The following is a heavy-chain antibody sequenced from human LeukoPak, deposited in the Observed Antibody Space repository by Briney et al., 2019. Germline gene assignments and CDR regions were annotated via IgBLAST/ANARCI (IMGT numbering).Heavy chain of an antibody. V-gene: IGHV3-23*01. CDR2: IGTTAK. J-gene: IGHJ6*03. Sequence: PGGSLRLSCVASGFTFSAYGMSWVRQAPGKGLEWVSGIGTTAKYYADSVKGRFTISRDNSKNTLYLQMNSLRAEDTAVYYCARDLNSGSYYYMDVWGKGTTVTVFS. CDR3: ARDLNSGSYYYMDV. D-gene: IGHD1-26*01. CDR1: GFTFSAYG.